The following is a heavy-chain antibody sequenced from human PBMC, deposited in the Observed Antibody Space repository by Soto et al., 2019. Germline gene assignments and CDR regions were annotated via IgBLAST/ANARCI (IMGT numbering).Heavy chain of an antibody. J-gene: IGHJ4*02. D-gene: IGHD2-2*01. V-gene: IGHV3-23*01. CDR1: GFTFSTYA. Sequence: EVQLLESGGGLVQPGGSLRLSCAASGFTFSTYAMSWVRQAPRKGLEWVSAISGNGGDYTYYADFVKGRFTFCSDNSKNTLYLQMNSQRAGDTAVYYCVPLCRYCSTTTPSWGQGTLVTVSS. CDR2: ISGNGGDYT. CDR3: VPLCRYCSTTTPS.